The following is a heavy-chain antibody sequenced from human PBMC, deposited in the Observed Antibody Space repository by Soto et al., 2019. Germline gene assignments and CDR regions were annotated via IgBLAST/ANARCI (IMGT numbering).Heavy chain of an antibody. D-gene: IGHD5-18*01. CDR2: IKQDGSEK. CDR3: ARDLGIKLFLYGVDV. J-gene: IGHJ6*02. V-gene: IGHV3-7*01. Sequence: GGSLRLSCAVSGFTFSSFWMSWVRQAPGKGLQWVANIKQDGSEKYYVDSVKGRCTISRDNAKNSLYLQMNSLRAEDTAVYYCARDLGIKLFLYGVDVWGQGTTVTVSS. CDR1: GFTFSSFW.